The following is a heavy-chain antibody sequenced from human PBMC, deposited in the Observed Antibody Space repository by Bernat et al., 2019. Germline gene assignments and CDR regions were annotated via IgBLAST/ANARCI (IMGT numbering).Heavy chain of an antibody. J-gene: IGHJ5*02. CDR3: ARESSDVDTAMAPLLDSMGFDP. CDR1: GFTLSSHG. CDR2: IWYDGSNK. D-gene: IGHD5-18*01. V-gene: IGHV3-33*08. Sequence: QVQLVESGGGVVQPGRSLRLSCAASGFTLSSHGMYWVRQAPGKGLEWVAVIWYDGSNKYYADSVKGRFTISRDNSKNTLYLQMNSLRAEDTAVYYCARESSDVDTAMAPLLDSMGFDPWGQGTLVTVSS.